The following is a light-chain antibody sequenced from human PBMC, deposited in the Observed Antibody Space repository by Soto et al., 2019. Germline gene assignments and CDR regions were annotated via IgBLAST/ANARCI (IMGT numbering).Light chain of an antibody. CDR1: SSDVGGYNY. CDR3: SSYTSSG. V-gene: IGLV2-14*03. Sequence: QSVLTQPASVSGSPGQSITISCTGTSSDVGGYNYVSWYQQHPGKAPKLMIYDVSHRPSGVSNRFSGSKSGNTASLTISGLQAEDEADYYCSSYTSSGFGGGTKLTVL. CDR2: DVS. J-gene: IGLJ2*01.